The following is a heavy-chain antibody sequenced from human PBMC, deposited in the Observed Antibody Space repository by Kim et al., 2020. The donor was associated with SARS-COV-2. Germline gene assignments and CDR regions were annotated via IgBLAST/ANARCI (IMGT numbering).Heavy chain of an antibody. CDR1: GYTFTSYA. CDR2: INAGNGNT. CDR3: AREQSEYDFWSGYSNSNWFDP. Sequence: ASVKVSCKASGYTFTSYAMHWVRQAPGQRLEWMGWINAGNGNTKYSQKFQGRVTITRDTSASTAYMELSSLRSEDTAVYYCAREQSEYDFWSGYSNSNWFDPWGQGTLVTVSS. J-gene: IGHJ5*02. D-gene: IGHD3-3*01. V-gene: IGHV1-3*01.